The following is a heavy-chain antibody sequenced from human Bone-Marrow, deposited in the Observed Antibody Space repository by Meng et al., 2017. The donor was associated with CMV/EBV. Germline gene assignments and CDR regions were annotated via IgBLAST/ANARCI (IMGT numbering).Heavy chain of an antibody. D-gene: IGHD4-17*01. V-gene: IGHV1-2*02. J-gene: IGHJ6*02. Sequence: ASVKVSCKASGDTCTGYYMHWVRQAPGQGLEWMGWINPNSGGTNYAQKFQGRVTMTRDTSISTAYMELSRLSSDDTAVYYCARDSQEHSVTNGYYYYYGMDVWGQGTTVTVSS. CDR3: ARDSQEHSVTNGYYYYYGMDV. CDR1: GDTCTGYY. CDR2: INPNSGGT.